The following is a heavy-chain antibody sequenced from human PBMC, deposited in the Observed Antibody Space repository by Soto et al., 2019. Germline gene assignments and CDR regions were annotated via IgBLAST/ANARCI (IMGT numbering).Heavy chain of an antibody. D-gene: IGHD4-17*01. CDR2: IYYSGST. J-gene: IGHJ3*02. V-gene: IGHV4-59*01. Sequence: SETLSLTCTVSGGSLSSYYWSWIRQPPGKGLEWIGYIYYSGSTNYNPSLKSRVTISVDTSKNQFSLKLSSVTAADTAVYYCARGDYVKWYDAFDIWGQGTMVTVSS. CDR1: GGSLSSYY. CDR3: ARGDYVKWYDAFDI.